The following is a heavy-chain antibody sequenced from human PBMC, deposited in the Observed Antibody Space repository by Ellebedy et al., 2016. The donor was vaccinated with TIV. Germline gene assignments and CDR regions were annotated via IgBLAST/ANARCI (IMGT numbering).Heavy chain of an antibody. D-gene: IGHD1-26*01. CDR1: GYTFTSYY. V-gene: IGHV1-46*01. CDR2: INPSGGST. J-gene: IGHJ3*02. CDR3: ARWSVGATGVAAFDI. Sequence: ASVKVSCXASGYTFTSYYMHWVRQAPGQGLEWMGIINPSGGSTSYAQKFQGRVTMTRDTSTSTVYMELSSLRSEDTAVYYCARWSVGATGVAAFDIWGQGTMVTVSS.